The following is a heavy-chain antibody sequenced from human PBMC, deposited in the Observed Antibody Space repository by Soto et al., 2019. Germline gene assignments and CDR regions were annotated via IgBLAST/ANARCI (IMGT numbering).Heavy chain of an antibody. V-gene: IGHV4-59*01. CDR2: IYYSGST. CDR1: GGSISSYY. CDR3: AREVLGAFDY. Sequence: SETLSLTCTVSGGSISSYYCSWIRQPPGKGLEWIGYIYYSGSTNYNPSLKSRVTISVDTSKNQFSLKLSSVTAADTAVYYCAREVLGAFDYWGQGTLVTVSS. J-gene: IGHJ4*02.